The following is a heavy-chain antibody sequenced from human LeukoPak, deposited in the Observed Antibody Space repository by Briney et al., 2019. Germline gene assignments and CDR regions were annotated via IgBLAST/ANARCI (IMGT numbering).Heavy chain of an antibody. V-gene: IGHV3-11*04. J-gene: IGHJ4*02. CDR3: ARDYLLPQLCGSFDY. Sequence: RGCPRPSSAASGVTSSDINMSWIRQEPGGRGEGGSWIINSGGTTNYTHSLKGRFTISRDNAKNKLYLQLNRLRAADTAVYYCARDYLLPQLCGSFDYWGQGTLVTVSS. CDR2: IINSGGTT. CDR1: GVTSSDIN. D-gene: IGHD5-18*01.